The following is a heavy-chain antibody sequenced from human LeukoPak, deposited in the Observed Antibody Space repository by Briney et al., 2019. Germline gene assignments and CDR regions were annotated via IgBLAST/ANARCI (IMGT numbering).Heavy chain of an antibody. Sequence: PGGSLRLSCAASGFTFSSYSMNWVRQAPGKGLEWVSYISSSSTIYYADSVKGRFTISRDNAKNSLYLQMNSLRAEDTAVYYCAKAQSRDSSGYYYVRPLDYWGQGTLVTVSS. V-gene: IGHV3-48*01. J-gene: IGHJ4*02. CDR1: GFTFSSYS. CDR2: ISSSSTI. CDR3: AKAQSRDSSGYYYVRPLDY. D-gene: IGHD3-22*01.